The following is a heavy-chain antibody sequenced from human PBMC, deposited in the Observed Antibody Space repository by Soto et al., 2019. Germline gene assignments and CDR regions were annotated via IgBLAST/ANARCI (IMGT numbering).Heavy chain of an antibody. J-gene: IGHJ6*02. D-gene: IGHD5-12*01. CDR2: IKSKTDGGTT. CDR3: TTDQVATAGGYYYYYGMDV. V-gene: IGHV3-15*01. Sequence: GGSLRLSCAASGFTVSSNYMSWVRQAPGKGLEWVGRIKSKTDGGTTDYAVPVKGRFTISRDDSKNTLYLQMNSLKTEDTAVYYCTTDQVATAGGYYYYYGMDVWGQGTTVTVSS. CDR1: GFTVSSNY.